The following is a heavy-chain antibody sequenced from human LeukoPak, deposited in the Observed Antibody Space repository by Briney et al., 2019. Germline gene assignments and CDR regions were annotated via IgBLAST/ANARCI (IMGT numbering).Heavy chain of an antibody. CDR2: IYYSGST. Sequence: PSETLSLTCTVSGGSISNSSYYWGWIRQPPGKGLEWIGYIYYSGSTYYNPSLKSRVTISIDTSKNQFSLKLSSVTAADTAVYYCARGYCGSTSCRIRALYYYYDMDVWGQGTTVTVSS. CDR1: GGSISNSSYY. J-gene: IGHJ6*02. CDR3: ARGYCGSTSCRIRALYYYYDMDV. D-gene: IGHD2-2*01. V-gene: IGHV4-39*01.